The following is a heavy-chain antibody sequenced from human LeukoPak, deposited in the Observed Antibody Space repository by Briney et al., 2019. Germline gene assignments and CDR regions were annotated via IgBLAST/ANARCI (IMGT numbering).Heavy chain of an antibody. CDR3: ARGDSGLYDSSGYYTFDI. J-gene: IGHJ3*02. CDR1: GFTFSSYD. Sequence: GGSLRLSCAASGFTFSSYDMHWVRQATGKGLEWVSAIGTAGDTYYPGSVKGRFTISRENAKNSLYLQMNSLRAGDTAVYYCARGDSGLYDSSGYYTFDIWGQGTMVTVSS. D-gene: IGHD3-22*01. V-gene: IGHV3-13*04. CDR2: IGTAGDT.